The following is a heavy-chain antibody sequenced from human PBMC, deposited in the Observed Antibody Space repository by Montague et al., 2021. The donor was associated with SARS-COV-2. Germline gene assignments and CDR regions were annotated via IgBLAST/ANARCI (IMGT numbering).Heavy chain of an antibody. CDR2: NNYSGST. Sequence: SETLSLTCTVSGGSIRSNCYYWVWMRQPQGKGLECIGSNNYSGSTYYNPSLKSRVTISVDTSKNQFSLRLSSVTAADAAVYYCARHRITIFLGRMFDYWGQGTLVTVSS. V-gene: IGHV4-39*01. CDR3: ARHRITIFLGRMFDY. CDR1: GGSIRSNCYY. J-gene: IGHJ4*02. D-gene: IGHD3-9*01.